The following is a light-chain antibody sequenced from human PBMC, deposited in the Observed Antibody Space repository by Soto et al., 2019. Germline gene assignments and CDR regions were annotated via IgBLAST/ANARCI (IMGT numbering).Light chain of an antibody. J-gene: IGLJ2*01. CDR3: ASWDDSLNGVV. Sequence: QSVLTQPPSASGTPGQRVTISCSGSSSNIGSNTINWYQQLPGPAPKLLIHSNDQRPSGVPDRFSGSKSGTSASLAISGLQSEDEADYYCASWDDSLNGVVFGGGTKLTVL. CDR2: SND. V-gene: IGLV1-44*01. CDR1: SSNIGSNT.